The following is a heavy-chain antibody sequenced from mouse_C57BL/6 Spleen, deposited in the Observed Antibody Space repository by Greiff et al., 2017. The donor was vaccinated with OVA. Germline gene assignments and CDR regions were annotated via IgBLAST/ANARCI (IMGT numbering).Heavy chain of an antibody. V-gene: IGHV3-6*01. D-gene: IGHD2-4*01. CDR3: ARDDYLYYFDY. CDR1: GYSITSGYY. Sequence: EVKLLESGPGLVKPSQSLSLTCSVTGYSITSGYYWNWIRQFPGNKLEWMGYISYDGSNNYNPSLKNRISITRDTSKNQFFRKLNSVTTEDTATYYCARDDYLYYFDYWGQGTTLTVSS. CDR2: ISYDGSN. J-gene: IGHJ2*01.